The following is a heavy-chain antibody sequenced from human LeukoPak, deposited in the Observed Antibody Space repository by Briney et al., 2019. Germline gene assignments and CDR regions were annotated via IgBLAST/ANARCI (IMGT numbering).Heavy chain of an antibody. CDR1: GYTFTSYD. D-gene: IGHD3-3*01. CDR2: MNTNSGNT. Sequence: ASVKVSCKASGYTFTSYDINWVRQATGQGLEWMGWMNTNSGNTGYAQKFQGRVTMTRNTSISTAYMELSSLRSEDTAVYYCARGLYHTIFGPTGVYYYGMDVWGQGTTVTVSS. CDR3: ARGLYHTIFGPTGVYYYGMDV. V-gene: IGHV1-8*01. J-gene: IGHJ6*02.